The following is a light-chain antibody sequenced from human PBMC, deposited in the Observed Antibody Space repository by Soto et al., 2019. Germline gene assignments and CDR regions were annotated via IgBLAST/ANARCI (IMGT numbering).Light chain of an antibody. CDR1: SNDVGGYNY. J-gene: IGLJ1*01. CDR2: DVS. V-gene: IGLV2-14*01. CDR3: SSYTSSSYTSSSTLDV. Sequence: QSALTQPASVSGSPGQSITISCTGTSNDVGGYNYVSWYQQYPGKAPKLMIYDVSNRPSGVSNRFSGSKSGNTASLTISGLQAEDEADYYCSSYTSSSYTSSSTLDVFGTGTKLTVL.